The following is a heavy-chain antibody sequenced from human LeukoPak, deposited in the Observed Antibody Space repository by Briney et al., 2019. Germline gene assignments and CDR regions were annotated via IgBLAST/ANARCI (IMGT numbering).Heavy chain of an antibody. CDR3: AITAGYYDILTGSQGAFDI. J-gene: IGHJ3*02. CDR1: GYSFTSYW. D-gene: IGHD3-9*01. CDR2: IYPGDSDT. Sequence: GEFLKISCKGSGYSFTSYWIGWVRQMPGKGLEWMGIIYPGDSDTRYSPSFQGQVTISADKSISTAYLQWSSLKASDTAMYYCAITAGYYDILTGSQGAFDIWGQGTMVTVSS. V-gene: IGHV5-51*01.